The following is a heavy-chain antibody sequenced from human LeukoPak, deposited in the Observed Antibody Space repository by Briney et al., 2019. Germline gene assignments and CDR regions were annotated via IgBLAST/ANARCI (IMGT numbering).Heavy chain of an antibody. D-gene: IGHD5-18*01. CDR3: ARGILDTAMVEYYYYMDV. V-gene: IGHV4-59*01. J-gene: IGHJ6*03. CDR2: IYYSGST. CDR1: GGSISSYY. Sequence: SETLSPTCTVSGGSISSYYWSWIRQPPGKGLGWIGYIYYSGSTNYNPSLKSRVTISVDTSKNQFSLKLSSVTAADTAVYYCARGILDTAMVEYYYYMDVWGKGTTVTVSS.